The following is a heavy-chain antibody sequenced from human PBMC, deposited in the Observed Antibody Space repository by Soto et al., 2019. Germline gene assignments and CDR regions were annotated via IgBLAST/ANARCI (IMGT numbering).Heavy chain of an antibody. V-gene: IGHV4-59*01. D-gene: IGHD2-2*01. CDR2: IYYSGST. CDR3: ARERVLGYCSSTSCPRYLDV. CDR1: GASINSYY. Sequence: PSETLSLTCTVSGASINSYYGSWIRQPPGKGLEWIGYIYYSGSTNYNPSLKSRGTISVDTSKNQFSLKLNSVTAADTAVYYCARERVLGYCSSTSCPRYLDVWGKGTTVTVSS. J-gene: IGHJ6*03.